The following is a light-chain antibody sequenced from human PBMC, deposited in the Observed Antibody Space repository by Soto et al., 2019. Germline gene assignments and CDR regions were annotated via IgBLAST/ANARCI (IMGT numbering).Light chain of an antibody. V-gene: IGKV1-5*03. CDR1: QSISNW. CDR2: RAS. Sequence: DIQMTQSPSTLSASVGDRVTITCRASQSISNWLAWYQQKPGKAPNLLIYRASNLENGVPSRFSGSGSGTEFTLTISGLQPDDFATYYCQQYNGYSTFGGGTKVEMK. J-gene: IGKJ4*01. CDR3: QQYNGYST.